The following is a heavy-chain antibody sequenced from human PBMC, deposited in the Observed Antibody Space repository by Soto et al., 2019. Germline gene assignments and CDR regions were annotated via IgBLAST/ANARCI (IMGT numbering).Heavy chain of an antibody. Sequence: ASVKVSCKASGYTFTSYGISWVRQAPGQGLEWMGWISAYNGNTNYAQKLQGRVTMTTDTSTSTAYMELRSLRSDDTAVYYCARDTIDIVVVAASDYYYYMDVWGKGTTVTVSS. J-gene: IGHJ6*03. CDR2: ISAYNGNT. V-gene: IGHV1-18*01. CDR3: ARDTIDIVVVAASDYYYYMDV. CDR1: GYTFTSYG. D-gene: IGHD2-15*01.